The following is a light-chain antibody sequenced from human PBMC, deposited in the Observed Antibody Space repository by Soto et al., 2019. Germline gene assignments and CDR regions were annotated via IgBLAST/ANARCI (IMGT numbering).Light chain of an antibody. Sequence: DIEMTQSPSPLSASVGDRVTITCRASQSINSYLSWYQQKSGEAPKLLIYAGSSLHSGVPSRFSGSGSGTVFTLTISSLQSEDFAVYFCQQSYSTPLTFGGGTKVDIK. V-gene: IGKV1-39*01. J-gene: IGKJ4*01. CDR3: QQSYSTPLT. CDR1: QSINSY. CDR2: AGS.